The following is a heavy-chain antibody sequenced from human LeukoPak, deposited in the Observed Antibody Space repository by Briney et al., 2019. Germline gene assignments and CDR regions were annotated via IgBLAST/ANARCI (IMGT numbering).Heavy chain of an antibody. D-gene: IGHD3-9*01. CDR1: GGSISSYY. CDR3: ARGVLYYDILTGYSPEGYFDY. CDR2: IYYSGST. V-gene: IGHV4-59*01. Sequence: SETLSLTCTVSGGSISSYYWSWIRQPPGKGLEWIGYIYYSGSTNYNPSLKSRVTISVDTSKNQFSLKLSSVTAADTAVYYCARGVLYYDILTGYSPEGYFDYWGQGTLVTVSS. J-gene: IGHJ4*02.